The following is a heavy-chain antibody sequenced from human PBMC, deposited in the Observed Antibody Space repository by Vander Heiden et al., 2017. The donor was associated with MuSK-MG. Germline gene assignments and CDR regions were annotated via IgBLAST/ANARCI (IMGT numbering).Heavy chain of an antibody. V-gene: IGHV3-23*01. J-gene: IGHJ4*01. CDR2: ISASGGSI. CDR3: AKLYGSGSYPPCDY. CDR1: GFTFSNYA. Sequence: EVQILQSGGGLVQPGGSLRLSCAASGFTFSNYAMSWVRQAPGKGLEWISVISASGGSIFYADSVKGRFTISRDNSKNTLYLQMNSLRAEDTAVYYCAKLYGSGSYPPCDYWGQGALGSVSS. D-gene: IGHD3-10*01.